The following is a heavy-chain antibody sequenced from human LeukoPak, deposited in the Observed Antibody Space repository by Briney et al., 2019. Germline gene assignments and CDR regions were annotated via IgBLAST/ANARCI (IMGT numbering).Heavy chain of an antibody. D-gene: IGHD4-23*01. CDR1: GYTFTGYY. CDR2: INPNSGGT. Sequence: ASVKVSCKASGYTFTGYYMHWVRQAPGQGLEWMGWINPNSGGTNYAQKFQGRVTMTRDTSISTAYMELSRLRSDDTAVYYCARESDDYGGTVDYWGQGTLVTVSS. CDR3: ARESDDYGGTVDY. J-gene: IGHJ4*02. V-gene: IGHV1-2*02.